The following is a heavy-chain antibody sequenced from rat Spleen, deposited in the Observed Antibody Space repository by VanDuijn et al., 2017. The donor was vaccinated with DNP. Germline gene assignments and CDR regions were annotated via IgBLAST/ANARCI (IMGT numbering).Heavy chain of an antibody. CDR3: ARGSTSIYWYFDF. V-gene: IGHV5-25*01. D-gene: IGHD3-1*01. Sequence: EVQLVESGGDLVQPGRSLKLSCAASGFTFSNYDMAWVRQAPTKGLEWVAASSPSGIRTYYPDSVNGRFTISRDYATSSLYLQMNSLKSEDTATYYCARGSTSIYWYFDFWGPGTMVTVSS. J-gene: IGHJ1*01. CDR1: GFTFSNYD. CDR2: SSPSGIRT.